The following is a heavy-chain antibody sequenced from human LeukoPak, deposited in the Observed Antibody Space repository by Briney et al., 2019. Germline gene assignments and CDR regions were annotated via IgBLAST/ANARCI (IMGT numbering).Heavy chain of an antibody. CDR3: TTYVPYYDRGGYHIRAFYI. Sequence: SVKVSCKASGGTFSSYAISWVRQAPGQGLEWMGGIIPIFGTANYAQKFQGRVTITADESTSTAYMELSSLRSEDTAVYYCTTYVPYYDRGGYHIRAFYIWGQGTMVTVSS. CDR2: IIPIFGTA. J-gene: IGHJ3*02. D-gene: IGHD3-22*01. CDR1: GGTFSSYA. V-gene: IGHV1-69*13.